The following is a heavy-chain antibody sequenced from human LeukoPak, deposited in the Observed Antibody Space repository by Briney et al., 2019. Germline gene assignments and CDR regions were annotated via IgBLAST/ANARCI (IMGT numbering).Heavy chain of an antibody. CDR2: IRSKANSYAT. Sequence: LRLSCAASGFSFRGSAMHGVRQASGKGLEGVGRIRSKANSYATAYAASVTGTCTISRDDSKNTAYLQMNSLKTEGTAVYYCTIRVGYCSSTSCSNQADYWGQGTLVTVSS. J-gene: IGHJ4*02. V-gene: IGHV3-73*01. D-gene: IGHD2-2*01. CDR3: TIRVGYCSSTSCSNQADY. CDR1: GFSFRGSA.